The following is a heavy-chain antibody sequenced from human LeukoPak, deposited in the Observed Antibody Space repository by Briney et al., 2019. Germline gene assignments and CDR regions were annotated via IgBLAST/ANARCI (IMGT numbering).Heavy chain of an antibody. D-gene: IGHD5-12*01. J-gene: IGHJ4*02. CDR3: AKGVATIQPPFDY. CDR2: IYSGGST. CDR1: GFTFSSYW. Sequence: PGGSLRLSCAASGFTFSSYWMSWVRQAPGKGLEWVSVIYSGGSTYYADSVKGRFTISRDNSKNTLYLQMNSLRAEDTAVYYCAKGVATIQPPFDYWGQGTLVTVSS. V-gene: IGHV3-66*02.